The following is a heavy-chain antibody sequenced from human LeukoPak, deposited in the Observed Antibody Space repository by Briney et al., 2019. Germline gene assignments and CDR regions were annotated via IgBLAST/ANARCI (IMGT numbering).Heavy chain of an antibody. V-gene: IGHV1-8*01. CDR1: GYTFTSYD. J-gene: IGHJ5*02. CDR2: MNPNSGNT. Sequence: APVKVSCRASGYTFTSYDINWVRQATGQGLEWMGWMNPNSGNTVYAQKFQGRVTMTRNTSKSTAYMELSSLRSEDTAVYYCARGTPAAIGEFDPWGQGTLVTVSS. D-gene: IGHD2-2*01. CDR3: ARGTPAAIGEFDP.